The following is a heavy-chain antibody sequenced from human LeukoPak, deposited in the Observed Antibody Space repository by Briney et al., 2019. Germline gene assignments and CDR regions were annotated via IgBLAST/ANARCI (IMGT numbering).Heavy chain of an antibody. CDR1: GFTFSSYA. D-gene: IGHD6-13*01. Sequence: GGSLRLSCAASGFTFSSYAMSWVRQAPGKGLEWVSAISGSGGSTYYADSVKGRFTISRDNSKNTLYLQMNSLRAEDTAVYYCVKDRVSISSSGYFDYWGQGTLVTVSS. CDR3: VKDRVSISSSGYFDY. J-gene: IGHJ4*02. V-gene: IGHV3-23*01. CDR2: ISGSGGST.